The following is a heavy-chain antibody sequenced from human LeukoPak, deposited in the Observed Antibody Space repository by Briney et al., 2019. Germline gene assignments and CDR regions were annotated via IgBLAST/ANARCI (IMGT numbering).Heavy chain of an antibody. CDR2: IYYSGST. CDR3: ARVKTLRYCSGGSCYRGPRDYYYYMDV. CDR1: GGSISSSSYY. V-gene: IGHV4-39*07. J-gene: IGHJ6*03. Sequence: PSETLSLTCTVSGGSISSSSYYWGWIRQPPGKGLEWIGSIYYSGSTYYNPSLKSRVTISVDTSKNQFSLKLSSVTAADTAVYYCARVKTLRYCSGGSCYRGPRDYYYYMDVWGKGTTVTVSS. D-gene: IGHD2-15*01.